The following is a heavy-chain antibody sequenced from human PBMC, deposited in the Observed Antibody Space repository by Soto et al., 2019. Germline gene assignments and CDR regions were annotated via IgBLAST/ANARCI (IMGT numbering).Heavy chain of an antibody. V-gene: IGHV3-30*03. CDR1: GFTFSSYG. Sequence: QVQLVESGGGVVQPGRSLRLSCAASGFTFSSYGMHWVRQAPGKGLEWISLISHDGSNRYYADSVKGRFTISRDNSNNTIFLQLNSLRPEDTSMYYCFGNLFWRGYWGQGALVTVSS. CDR2: ISHDGSNR. CDR3: FGNLFWRGY. J-gene: IGHJ4*02. D-gene: IGHD3-16*01.